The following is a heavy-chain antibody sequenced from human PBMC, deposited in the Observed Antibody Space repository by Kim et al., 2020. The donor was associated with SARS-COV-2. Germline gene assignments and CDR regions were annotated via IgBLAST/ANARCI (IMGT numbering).Heavy chain of an antibody. D-gene: IGHD3-10*01. V-gene: IGHV4-61*01. CDR1: GGSVSSGSYY. CDR3: ARYPYYYGSGSYSGYYYYGMDV. CDR2: IYYSGST. J-gene: IGHJ6*02. Sequence: SETLSLTCTVSGGSVSSGSYYWSWIRQPPGKGLEWIGYIYYSGSTNYNPSLKSRVTISVDTSKNQFSLKLSSVTAADTAVYYCARYPYYYGSGSYSGYYYYGMDVWGQGTTVTVSS.